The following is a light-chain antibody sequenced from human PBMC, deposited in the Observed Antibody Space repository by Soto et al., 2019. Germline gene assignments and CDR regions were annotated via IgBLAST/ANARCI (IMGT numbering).Light chain of an antibody. CDR2: DAS. V-gene: IGKV3-11*01. Sequence: EIVLTQSPATLSLSPGERATLSCRASQSVSSYLAWYQQKPGQAPRLLIYDASNRATGIPARFSGSGSGTDFTLTISSLEPEDVAVYYCQQRSNCLTFGQGTKVDIK. CDR1: QSVSSY. CDR3: QQRSNCLT. J-gene: IGKJ1*01.